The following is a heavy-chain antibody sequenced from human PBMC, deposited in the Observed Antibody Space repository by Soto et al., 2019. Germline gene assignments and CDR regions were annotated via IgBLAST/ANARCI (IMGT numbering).Heavy chain of an antibody. Sequence: QVQLVQSGAEVKKPGSSVKVSCKASGGTFSSYTISWVRQAPGQGLEWMGRIIPILGIANYAQKFQGRVTITADKSTSTAYMELSSLRSEDTAVYYCASSIRGEMATISGNWGQGTLVTVSS. D-gene: IGHD5-12*01. V-gene: IGHV1-69*02. CDR2: IIPILGIA. J-gene: IGHJ4*02. CDR3: ASSIRGEMATISGN. CDR1: GGTFSSYT.